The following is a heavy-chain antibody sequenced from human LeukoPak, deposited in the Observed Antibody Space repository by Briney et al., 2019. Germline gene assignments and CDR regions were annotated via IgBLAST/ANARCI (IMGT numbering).Heavy chain of an antibody. D-gene: IGHD3-22*01. CDR1: GGSIRSSSYY. CDR3: ARRKKSYYYDSSGYYPFDY. V-gene: IGHV4-39*01. CDR2: IYYSGST. Sequence: SETLSLTCTVSGGSIRSSSYYWGWIRQPPGKGLEWIGSIYYSGSTYYNPSLKSRITISVDTSKNQFSLKLSSVTAADTAVYYCARRKKSYYYDSSGYYPFDYWGQGTLVTVSS. J-gene: IGHJ4*02.